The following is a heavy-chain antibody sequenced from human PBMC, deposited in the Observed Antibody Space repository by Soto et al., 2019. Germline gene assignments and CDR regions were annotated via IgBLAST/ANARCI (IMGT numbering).Heavy chain of an antibody. D-gene: IGHD6-19*01. CDR3: TRRLAVAMAGQSISVDY. CDR1: GFSLNTNGEG. V-gene: IGHV2-5*01. Sequence: QITLKESGPTLVKPTQPLTLTCTLSGFSLNTNGEGVGWIRQPPGKALESLALIYWNDDKRYTPSPKSRLTISKDTSKNHVDLSMTNMDPIDTATCYCTRRLAVAMAGQSISVDYRGQGTLITVTS. J-gene: IGHJ4*02. CDR2: IYWNDDK.